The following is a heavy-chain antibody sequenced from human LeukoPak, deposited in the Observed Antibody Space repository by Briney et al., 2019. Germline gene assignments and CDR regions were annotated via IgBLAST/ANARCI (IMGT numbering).Heavy chain of an antibody. CDR3: ARGPPNWGYDY. J-gene: IGHJ4*02. Sequence: GGSLRLSCAASGFTVSSNYMSWVRQAPGRGLEWVSVIYSGGSTYYADSVKGRFTISRDNSKNTLYLQMNSLRAEDTAVYYCARGPPNWGYDYWGPGTLVTVSS. V-gene: IGHV3-53*01. D-gene: IGHD7-27*01. CDR2: IYSGGST. CDR1: GFTVSSNY.